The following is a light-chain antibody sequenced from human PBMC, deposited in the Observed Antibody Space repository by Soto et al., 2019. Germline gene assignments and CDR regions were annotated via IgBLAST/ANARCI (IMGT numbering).Light chain of an antibody. Sequence: DIVLAQSPGTVSLSPGERVTLSCWASQSVDNNLVWYQQRAGQSPRLLIYAASVRTNDITARFSGSGSGTEFTLTISDVQPEDFTLYYCHQRPCWPRTFGQGTKVDI. J-gene: IGKJ1*01. V-gene: IGKV3-11*01. CDR1: QSVDNN. CDR3: HQRPCWPRT. CDR2: AAS.